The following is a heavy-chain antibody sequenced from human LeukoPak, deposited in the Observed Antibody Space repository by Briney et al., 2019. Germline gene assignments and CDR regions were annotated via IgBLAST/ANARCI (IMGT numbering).Heavy chain of an antibody. CDR3: ARDVK. V-gene: IGHV3-7*05. CDR2: INQDGSET. Sequence: GGSLRLSCVASGFICSTCWMSWVRQAPGKGLEWVASINQDGSETYYVASVKGRFTNSRDNAKKLLYLQMNSLRAEDTAIYYCARDVKWGQGTLVTISS. J-gene: IGHJ4*02. CDR1: GFICSTCW. D-gene: IGHD2/OR15-2a*01.